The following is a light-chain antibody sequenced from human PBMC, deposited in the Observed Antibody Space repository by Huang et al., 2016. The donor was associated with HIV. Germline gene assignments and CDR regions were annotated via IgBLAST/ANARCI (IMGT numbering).Light chain of an antibody. CDR2: ATS. V-gene: IGKV1-NL1*01. CDR1: QGIGNS. Sequence: DIQMTQSPSSLSASVGDRVTITCRASQGIGNSLAWIQQEPEKPPRLMLYATSRLERGVPASFSGSGSGTQYTLTITTLQPEDIASYYCQQYQSIPWTCGQGTKVEIK. J-gene: IGKJ1*01. CDR3: QQYQSIPWT.